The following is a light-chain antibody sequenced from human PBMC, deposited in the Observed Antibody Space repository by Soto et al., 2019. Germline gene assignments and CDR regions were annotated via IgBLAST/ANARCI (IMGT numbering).Light chain of an antibody. V-gene: IGKV3-15*01. CDR1: QSVSNN. CDR2: DAS. CDR3: QQYHNWPPWT. Sequence: ILMTQSPATLSVSPGERATLSCRASQSVSNNLAWYQQKPGQAPRLLIYDASTRATGIPARFSGSGSGTEFTLTISGLQSEDVSVYYCQQYHNWPPWTFGQGTKVEIK. J-gene: IGKJ1*01.